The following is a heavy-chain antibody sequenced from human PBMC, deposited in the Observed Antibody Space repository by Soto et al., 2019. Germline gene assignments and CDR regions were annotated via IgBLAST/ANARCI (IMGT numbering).Heavy chain of an antibody. CDR1: GFTFSSYS. CDR3: ARAHCSSTSCYPYYGMDV. CDR2: ISSSSSYI. V-gene: IGHV3-21*01. D-gene: IGHD2-2*01. Sequence: GGSLRLSCAASGFTFSSYSMNWVRQAPGKGLEWVSSISSSSSYIYYADSVKGRFTISRDNAKNSLYLQMNSLRAEDTAVYYCARAHCSSTSCYPYYGMDVWGQGTTVTVS. J-gene: IGHJ6*02.